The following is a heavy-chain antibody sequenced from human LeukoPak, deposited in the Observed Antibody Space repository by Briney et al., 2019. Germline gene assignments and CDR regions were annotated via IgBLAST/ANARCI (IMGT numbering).Heavy chain of an antibody. CDR2: ISSSSSTI. Sequence: GGSLRLSCAASGFTFSSYSMNWVRQAPGKGLEWVSYISSSSSTIYYADSLKGRFTVSRDNAKNSLYLQINSLRVGDTAVYFCARVGAAPFYWYYMDVWGKGTTVTVSS. CDR3: ARVGAAPFYWYYMDV. CDR1: GFTFSSYS. D-gene: IGHD1-26*01. V-gene: IGHV3-48*04. J-gene: IGHJ6*03.